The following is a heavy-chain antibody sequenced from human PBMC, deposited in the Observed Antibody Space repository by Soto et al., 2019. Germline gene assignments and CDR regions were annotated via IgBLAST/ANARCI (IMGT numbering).Heavy chain of an antibody. V-gene: IGHV1-24*01. J-gene: IGHJ3*02. CDR1: GYTLTELS. D-gene: IGHD3-22*01. Sequence: APVKVSCKVSGYTLTELSMHWVRQAPGKGLEWMGGFDPEDGGTIYAQKFQGRVTMTEDTSTDTAYMELSSLRSEDAAVYYCATRYYYDSSGYYFAAFDIWGQGTMVTVSS. CDR2: FDPEDGGT. CDR3: ATRYYYDSSGYYFAAFDI.